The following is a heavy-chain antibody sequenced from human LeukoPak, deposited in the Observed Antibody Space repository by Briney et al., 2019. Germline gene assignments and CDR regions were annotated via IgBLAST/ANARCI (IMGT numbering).Heavy chain of an antibody. CDR2: ISPSGGST. D-gene: IGHD2-15*01. CDR3: ANYCSGGSGRPCYSVYY. V-gene: IGHV3-23*01. CDR1: GFSFSSYA. Sequence: GGSLRLSCAASGFSFSSYAMSWVRQAPGKGLEWVSTISPSGGSTYYADSVKGRFTISRDFSMNTLYLQMNSLRTEDTAVYYCANYCSGGSGRPCYSVYYWGQGTLVTVSS. J-gene: IGHJ4*02.